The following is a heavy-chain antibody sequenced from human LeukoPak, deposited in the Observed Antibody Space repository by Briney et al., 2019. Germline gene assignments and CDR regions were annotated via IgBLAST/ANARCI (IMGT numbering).Heavy chain of an antibody. CDR2: IYTSGRT. Sequence: SETLSLTCTVSGDSISSYFWTWIRQPPGKGLEWIGYIYTSGRTSYNPSLKSRVTISVDTSKNQFSLKLSSVTAADTAVYYCARSQGSSWYLEEFDYWGQGTLVTVS. D-gene: IGHD6-13*01. V-gene: IGHV4-4*09. CDR3: ARSQGSSWYLEEFDY. J-gene: IGHJ4*02. CDR1: GDSISSYF.